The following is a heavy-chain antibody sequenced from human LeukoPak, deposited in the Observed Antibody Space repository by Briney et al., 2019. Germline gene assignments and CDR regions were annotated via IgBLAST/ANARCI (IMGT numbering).Heavy chain of an antibody. Sequence: GGSLRLSCTTSGFTFGDYAMSWVRQAPGKGLVWVSRISSDGSHTFHADSVKGRFAMSRDNAKNTLYLQMNSLRAEDTAVYYCARVTGGYNLVDYWGQGTLVTVSS. CDR3: ARVTGGYNLVDY. D-gene: IGHD5-24*01. J-gene: IGHJ4*02. CDR2: ISSDGSHT. CDR1: GFTFGDYA. V-gene: IGHV3-74*01.